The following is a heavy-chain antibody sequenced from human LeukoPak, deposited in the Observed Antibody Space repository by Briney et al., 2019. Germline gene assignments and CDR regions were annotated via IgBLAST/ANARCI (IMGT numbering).Heavy chain of an antibody. J-gene: IGHJ5*02. CDR1: GGSFSGHY. CDR3: ARGVMVYAIGARRWFDP. CDR2: INHSGST. D-gene: IGHD2-8*01. V-gene: IGHV4-34*01. Sequence: SETLSLTCAVYGGSFSGHYWSWIRQPPGKGLEWIGEINHSGSTNYNPSLKSRVTISVDTSKNQFSLKLSSVTAADTAVYYCARGVMVYAIGARRWFDPWGQGTLVTVSS.